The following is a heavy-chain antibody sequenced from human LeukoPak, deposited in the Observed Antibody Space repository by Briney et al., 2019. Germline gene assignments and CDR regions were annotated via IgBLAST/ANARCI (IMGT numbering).Heavy chain of an antibody. D-gene: IGHD3-10*01. CDR2: ISGSGGST. J-gene: IGHJ3*02. Sequence: GGSLRLSCAASGFTFSSYAMSWVRQAPGKGLEWVSAISGSGGSTYYADSVKGRFTISRDNSKNTLYLQMNSLRAEDTAVYYCANLLLWFGVSPPSDAFDIWGQGTMVTVSS. V-gene: IGHV3-23*01. CDR3: ANLLLWFGVSPPSDAFDI. CDR1: GFTFSSYA.